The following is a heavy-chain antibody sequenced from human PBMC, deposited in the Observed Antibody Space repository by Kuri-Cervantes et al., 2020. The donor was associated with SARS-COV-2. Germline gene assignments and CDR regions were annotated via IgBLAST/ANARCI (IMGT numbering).Heavy chain of an antibody. Sequence: SETLSLTCTVSGGSISSSSYYWGWIRQPPGKGLEWIGSIYYSGSTYYNPSLKSRVTLSVDTSKNQFSLKLSSVTAADTAVYYCARTKGTIFGVVNWFDPWGQGTLVTVSS. D-gene: IGHD3-3*01. J-gene: IGHJ5*02. CDR3: ARTKGTIFGVVNWFDP. CDR2: IYYSGST. V-gene: IGHV4-39*07. CDR1: GGSISSSSYY.